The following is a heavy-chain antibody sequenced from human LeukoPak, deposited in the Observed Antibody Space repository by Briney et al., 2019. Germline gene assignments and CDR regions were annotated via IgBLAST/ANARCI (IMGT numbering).Heavy chain of an antibody. V-gene: IGHV3-30*03. J-gene: IGHJ4*02. CDR3: ASWRTGTIFDY. D-gene: IGHD1-7*01. CDR2: ISYDGSNK. CDR1: GFTFSSYG. Sequence: PGGSLRLSCAASGFTFSSYGMHWVRQAPGKGLEWVALISYDGSNKDYADSVKGRFTISRDNSKNTLYLQMNSLRPEDTAVYYCASWRTGTIFDYWGQGTLVIVSS.